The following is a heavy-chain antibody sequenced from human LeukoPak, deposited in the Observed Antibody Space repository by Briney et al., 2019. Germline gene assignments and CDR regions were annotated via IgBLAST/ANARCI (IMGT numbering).Heavy chain of an antibody. CDR3: AGDLSAVNYYYYGMDV. D-gene: IGHD3-10*01. CDR2: IKQDGSEK. J-gene: IGHJ6*02. V-gene: IGHV3-7*03. CDR1: GFTFSSYW. Sequence: GGSLRPSCAASGFTFSSYWMSWVRQAPGKGLEWVANIKQDGSEKYYVDSVKGRFTISRDNAKNSLYLQMNSLRAEDTAVYYCAGDLSAVNYYYYGMDVWGQGTTVTVSS.